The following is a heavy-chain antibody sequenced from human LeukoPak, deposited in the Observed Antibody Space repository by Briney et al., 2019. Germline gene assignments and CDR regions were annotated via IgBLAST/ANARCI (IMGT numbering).Heavy chain of an antibody. CDR1: GFTFSSYD. CDR2: IDTAGDT. J-gene: IGHJ4*02. Sequence: GGSLRLSCAASGFTFSSYDMHWVRQATGKGLEWVSAIDTAGDTYYPGSVKGRFTISRENAKNSLYLQMNSLRAGDTAVYYCARSTIFGVVPSNYFDYWGQGTLVTVSS. D-gene: IGHD3-3*01. CDR3: ARSTIFGVVPSNYFDY. V-gene: IGHV3-13*01.